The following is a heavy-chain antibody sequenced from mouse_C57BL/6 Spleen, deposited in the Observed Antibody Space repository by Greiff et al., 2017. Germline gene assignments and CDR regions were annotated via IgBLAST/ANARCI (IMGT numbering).Heavy chain of an antibody. Sequence: EVKLMESGPGLVKPSQSLSLTCSVTGYSITSGYYWNWIRQFPGNKLEWMGYISYDGSNNYNPSLKNRISITRDTSKNQFFLKLNSVTTEDTATYYCARGRYYYGSSNWYFDVWGTGTTVTVSS. CDR2: ISYDGSN. CDR1: GYSITSGYY. D-gene: IGHD1-1*01. CDR3: ARGRYYYGSSNWYFDV. J-gene: IGHJ1*03. V-gene: IGHV3-6*01.